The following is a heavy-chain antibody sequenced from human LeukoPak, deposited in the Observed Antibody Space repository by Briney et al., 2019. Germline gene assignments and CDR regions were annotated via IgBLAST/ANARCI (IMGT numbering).Heavy chain of an antibody. D-gene: IGHD2-2*01. CDR3: ARVRDTRGY. CDR2: IRYDASDK. Sequence: GGSLRLSCAASGFIFSNYGIHWVRQAPGKGLEWVAFIRYDASDKYYADSVKGRFTISRDNARNSLYLQMNSLRAEDTAVYYCARVRDTRGYWGQGTLVTVSS. J-gene: IGHJ4*02. CDR1: GFIFSNYG. V-gene: IGHV3-30*02.